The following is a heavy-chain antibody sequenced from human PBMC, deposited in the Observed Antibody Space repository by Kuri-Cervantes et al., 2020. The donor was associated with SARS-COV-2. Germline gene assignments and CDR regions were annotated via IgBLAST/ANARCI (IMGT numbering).Heavy chain of an antibody. CDR1: GGSISSYY. D-gene: IGHD3-22*01. Sequence: SETLSLTCAVYGGSISSYYWSWIRQPPGKGLEWIGYIYYSGSTNYNPSLKSRVTISVDTSKNQFSLKLSSVTAADTAVYYCAGRDYDSSGHTTGNVYWGQGTRVTGSS. V-gene: IGHV4-59*12. J-gene: IGHJ4*02. CDR2: IYYSGST. CDR3: AGRDYDSSGHTTGNVY.